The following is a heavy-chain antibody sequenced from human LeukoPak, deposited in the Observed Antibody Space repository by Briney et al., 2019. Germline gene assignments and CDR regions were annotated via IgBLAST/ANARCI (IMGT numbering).Heavy chain of an antibody. CDR1: GGTFSSYA. J-gene: IGHJ4*02. D-gene: IGHD3-22*01. CDR3: ASVTVDYYDSSGYYYGDY. CDR2: IIPIFGTA. V-gene: IGHV1-69*13. Sequence: ASVKVSCKASGGTFSSYAISWVRQAPGQGLEWMGGIIPIFGTANYAQKFQGRVTITADESTSTAYMELSSLRSEDTAVYYCASVTVDYYDSSGYYYGDYWGRGTLVTVSS.